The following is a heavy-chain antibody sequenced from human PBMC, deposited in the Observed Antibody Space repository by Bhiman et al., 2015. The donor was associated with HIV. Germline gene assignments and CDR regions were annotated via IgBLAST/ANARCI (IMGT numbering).Heavy chain of an antibody. Sequence: EVQLVESGGGLVKPGGSLRLSCAASGFTFSSYSMTWVRQAPGKGLEWVSSIISSSRYMYYADSVKGRFTISRDNAKNSLYLQMNSLRAEDTAVYYCARDQRGGNSEYFQHWGQGTLVTVSS. J-gene: IGHJ1*01. D-gene: IGHD4-23*01. CDR1: GFTFSSYS. CDR2: IISSSRYM. V-gene: IGHV3-21*04. CDR3: ARDQRGGNSEYFQH.